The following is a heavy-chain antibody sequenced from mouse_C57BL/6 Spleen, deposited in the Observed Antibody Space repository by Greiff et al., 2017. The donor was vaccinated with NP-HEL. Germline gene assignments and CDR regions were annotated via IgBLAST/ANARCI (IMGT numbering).Heavy chain of an antibody. CDR1: GFTFRSYG. J-gene: IGHJ4*01. CDR2: ISSGGSYT. CDR3: ARHERLRPPMDY. V-gene: IGHV5-6*01. D-gene: IGHD2-4*01. Sequence: EVMLVESGGDLVKPGGSLKLSCAASGFTFRSYGMSWVRQTPDKRLEWVATISSGGSYTYYPDSVKGRFTISRDNAKNTLYLQMSSLKSEDTAMYYCARHERLRPPMDYWGQGTSVTVSS.